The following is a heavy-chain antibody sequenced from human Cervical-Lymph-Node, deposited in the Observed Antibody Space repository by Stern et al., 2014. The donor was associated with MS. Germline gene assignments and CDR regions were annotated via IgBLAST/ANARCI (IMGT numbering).Heavy chain of an antibody. CDR1: GCSIRSGGYS. CDR3: ARSSTVTPNAFDI. Sequence: QLQLQESGSGLVQPSQTLSLTCAVSGCSIRSGGYSWSWIRQPPGKGLERIGSIYQSGRTYYNRSLKSRVTISVDRSKTQFSLRLSLVTAADTAVYYCARSSTVTPNAFDIWGQGTMVTVSS. V-gene: IGHV4-30-2*01. CDR2: IYQSGRT. D-gene: IGHD4-17*01. J-gene: IGHJ3*02.